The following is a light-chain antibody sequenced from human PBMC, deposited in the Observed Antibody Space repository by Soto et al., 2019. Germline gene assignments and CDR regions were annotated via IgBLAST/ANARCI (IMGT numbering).Light chain of an antibody. V-gene: IGKV1-12*01. Sequence: DIQMTQSPSSVSASVGDRVTITCRASQGISSWLAWYQRKPGKAPNLLIYAASSLQSGVPSRFSGSGSGTEFTLTISSLQPEDFATYYCQQANSCPLPVGGGTKVEIK. J-gene: IGKJ4*01. CDR1: QGISSW. CDR2: AAS. CDR3: QQANSCPLP.